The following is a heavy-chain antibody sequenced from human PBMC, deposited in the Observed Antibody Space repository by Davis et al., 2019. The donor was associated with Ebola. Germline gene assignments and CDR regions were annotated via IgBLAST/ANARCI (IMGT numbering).Heavy chain of an antibody. D-gene: IGHD3-22*01. J-gene: IGHJ4*02. Sequence: KVSCKVSGYILTTYWIGWVRQMPGKGLEWMGIIYLDDSDTKYSPSFEGQVTISADKSISTAYLQWSSLKASDTAMYYCAKQESLYGSSDYWGQGTLVTVSS. CDR3: AKQESLYGSSDY. V-gene: IGHV5-51*01. CDR2: IYLDDSDT. CDR1: GYILTTYW.